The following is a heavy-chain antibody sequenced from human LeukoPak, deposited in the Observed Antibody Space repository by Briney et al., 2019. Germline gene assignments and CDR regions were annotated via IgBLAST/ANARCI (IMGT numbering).Heavy chain of an antibody. CDR3: AREGLIQLFDY. J-gene: IGHJ4*02. Sequence: SETLSLTCTVSGGSISSSSYYWGWIRQPPGKGLEWIGNIYYSGSTYYNPSLKSRVTISADTSKNQFSLKLGSVTAADTAVYYCAREGLIQLFDYWGQGTLVTVSS. D-gene: IGHD5-18*01. CDR2: IYYSGST. V-gene: IGHV4-39*07. CDR1: GGSISSSSYY.